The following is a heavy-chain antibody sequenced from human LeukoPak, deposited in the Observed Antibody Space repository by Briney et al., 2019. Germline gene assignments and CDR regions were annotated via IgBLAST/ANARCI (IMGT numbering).Heavy chain of an antibody. CDR1: GGTFSSYA. V-gene: IGHV1-69*13. D-gene: IGHD2-21*01. CDR3: ARDGGYCGGDCYLKFDP. J-gene: IGHJ5*02. Sequence: ASVKVSCKASGGTFSSYAISWVRQAPGQGLEWMGGIIPIFGTANYAQKFQGRVTITADESTSTAYMELSSLRSEDTAVYYCARDGGYCGGDCYLKFDPWGQGTLVTVSS. CDR2: IIPIFGTA.